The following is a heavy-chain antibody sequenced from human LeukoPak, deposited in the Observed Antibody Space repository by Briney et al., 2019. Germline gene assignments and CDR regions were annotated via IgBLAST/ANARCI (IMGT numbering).Heavy chain of an antibody. J-gene: IGHJ3*02. CDR2: ISPNNGNR. V-gene: IGHV1-18*01. CDR3: ARGGYYDSSGYLNDAFDI. CDR1: GYTFTSYG. Sequence: ASVKVSCKASGYTFTSYGISWVRQAPGQGVEWMGWISPNNGNRNYAQKFQGRVTMTTDTSTTTAYMELRSLRSDDTAVYYCARGGYYDSSGYLNDAFDIWGQGTMVTVSS. D-gene: IGHD3-22*01.